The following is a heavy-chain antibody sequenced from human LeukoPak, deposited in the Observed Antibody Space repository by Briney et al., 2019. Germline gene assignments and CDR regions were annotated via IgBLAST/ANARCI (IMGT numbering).Heavy chain of an antibody. Sequence: SQALSLTCSVSGGSISGAYYWSWIRPHPGKGLEYVEYIYYSGTTYYTPSLQSRVTISVDTSKNQFSLKLNSVTAADTAVYYCAREIVVGSTLGVVPWGQGTLVTVSS. J-gene: IGHJ5*02. CDR1: GGSISGAYY. D-gene: IGHD2/OR15-2a*01. V-gene: IGHV4-31*03. CDR3: AREIVVGSTLGVVP. CDR2: IYYSGTT.